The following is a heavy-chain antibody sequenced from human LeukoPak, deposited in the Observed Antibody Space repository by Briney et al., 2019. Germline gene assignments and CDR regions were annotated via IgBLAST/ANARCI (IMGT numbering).Heavy chain of an antibody. V-gene: IGHV4-39*07. CDR3: ARDPGYGCSSTSCYLAAFDI. CDR1: GGSISSSSYY. J-gene: IGHJ3*02. Sequence: SETLSLTCTVSGGSISSSSYYWGWIRQPPGKGLEWIGRIYTSGSTNYNPSLKSRVTISVDTSKNQFSLKLSSVTAADTAVYYCARDPGYGCSSTSCYLAAFDIWGQGTMVTVSS. D-gene: IGHD2-2*01. CDR2: IYTSGST.